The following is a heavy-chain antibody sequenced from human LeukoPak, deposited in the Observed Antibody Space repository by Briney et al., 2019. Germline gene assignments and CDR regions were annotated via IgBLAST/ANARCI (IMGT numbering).Heavy chain of an antibody. CDR1: GGTFSSYA. Sequence: SAKVSCKASGGTFSSYAISWVRQAPGQGLEWMGGIIPVFGTANYAQKFQGRVTITADESTSTAYMELSSLRSEDTAVYYCARDRVVGLGIDNAFDIWGHGTMVTVSS. V-gene: IGHV1-69*01. CDR2: IIPVFGTA. CDR3: ARDRVVGLGIDNAFDI. D-gene: IGHD2-15*01. J-gene: IGHJ3*02.